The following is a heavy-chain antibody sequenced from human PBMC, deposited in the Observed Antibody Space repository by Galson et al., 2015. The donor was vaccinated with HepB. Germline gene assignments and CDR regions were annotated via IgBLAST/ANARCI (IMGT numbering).Heavy chain of an antibody. V-gene: IGHV1-3*01. J-gene: IGHJ6*03. CDR3: ARTFDTYYMDV. CDR1: GYPFSDYP. CDR2: NNAGSGDT. Sequence: SVKVSCKASGYPFSDYPTHWVRQAPGQRLEWMGWNNAGSGDTKYSQQFQGRVTFTRDTSASTAYMELSSLRSEDTAVYYCARTFDTYYMDVWGKGTTVTVSS.